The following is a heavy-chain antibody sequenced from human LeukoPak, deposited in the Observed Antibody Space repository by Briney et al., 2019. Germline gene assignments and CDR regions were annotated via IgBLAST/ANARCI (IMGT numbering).Heavy chain of an antibody. CDR2: IKQDGSEK. J-gene: IGHJ4*02. CDR1: GFTFGDYA. Sequence: GGSLRLSCTASGFTFGDYAMTWVRQAPGKGLEWVANIKQDGSEKYYVDSVKGRFTISRDDAKNSLYLQMNSLRAEDTAVYYCARDRVDTAMFDYWGQGTLVTVSS. V-gene: IGHV3-7*01. D-gene: IGHD5-18*01. CDR3: ARDRVDTAMFDY.